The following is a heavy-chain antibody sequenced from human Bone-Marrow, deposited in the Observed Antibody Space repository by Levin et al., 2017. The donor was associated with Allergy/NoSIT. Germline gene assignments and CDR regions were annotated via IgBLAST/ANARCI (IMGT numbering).Heavy chain of an antibody. J-gene: IGHJ4*02. V-gene: IGHV1-69*13. CDR1: GGTFSSYA. Sequence: SVKVSCKASGGTFSSYAISWVRQAPGQGLEWMGGIIPIFGTANYAQKFQGRVTITADESTSTAYMELSSLRSEDTAVYYCARGGEMATIISPLGYWGQGTLVTVSS. CDR2: IIPIFGTA. D-gene: IGHD5-24*01. CDR3: ARGGEMATIISPLGY.